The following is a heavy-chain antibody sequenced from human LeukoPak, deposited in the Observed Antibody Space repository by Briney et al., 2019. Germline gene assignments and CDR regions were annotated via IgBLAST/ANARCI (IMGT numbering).Heavy chain of an antibody. D-gene: IGHD3-10*01. CDR1: GYTFTSYG. CDR3: AIESITMVRAYGGY. J-gene: IGHJ4*02. V-gene: IGHV1-2*02. Sequence: ASVKVSCKASGYTFTSYGISWVRQAPGQGLEWMGWINPNSGGTNYAQKFQGRVTMTRDTSISTAYMELSRLRSDDTAVYYCAIESITMVRAYGGYWGQGTLVTVSS. CDR2: INPNSGGT.